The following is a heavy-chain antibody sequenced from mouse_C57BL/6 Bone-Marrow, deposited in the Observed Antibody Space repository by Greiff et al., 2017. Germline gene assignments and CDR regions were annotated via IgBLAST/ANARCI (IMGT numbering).Heavy chain of an antibody. CDR3: ARGGGRVFDY. V-gene: IGHV1-26*01. D-gene: IGHD3-3*01. J-gene: IGHJ2*01. CDR1: GYTFTDYY. Sequence: EVQLQQSGPELVKPGASVKISCKASGYTFTDYYMNWVKQSHGKSLEWIGDINPNNGGTSYNQKFKGKATLTVDKSSSTAYMELRSLTSEDSAVYYCARGGGRVFDYWGQGTTLTVSS. CDR2: INPNNGGT.